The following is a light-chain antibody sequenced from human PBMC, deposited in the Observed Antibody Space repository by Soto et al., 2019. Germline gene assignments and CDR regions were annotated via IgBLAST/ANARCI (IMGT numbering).Light chain of an antibody. Sequence: DIQMTQSPSSLSASVGDRVTITCRASQGISNYLAWYQQKPGKVPKLLIYAASTLQSGVPSRFSGSGSGTEFALTISSVQPDDFATYFCQHYDTFSWTFGQGTKVEMK. CDR2: AAS. V-gene: IGKV1-27*01. CDR1: QGISNY. J-gene: IGKJ1*01. CDR3: QHYDTFSWT.